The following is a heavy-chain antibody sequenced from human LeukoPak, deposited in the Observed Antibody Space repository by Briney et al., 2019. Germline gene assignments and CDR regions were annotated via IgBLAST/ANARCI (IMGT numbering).Heavy chain of an antibody. Sequence: GGSLRLSCAASGFTFSSFWMHWVRHAPGKGLVWVSRINSDGSSTTYADSVKGRFTISRDNAKNTLYLQINSLRGEDTAVYYCTRGGGYFDYWGQGTLVTVSS. J-gene: IGHJ4*02. D-gene: IGHD3-16*01. CDR1: GFTFSSFW. CDR3: TRGGGYFDY. V-gene: IGHV3-74*01. CDR2: INSDGSST.